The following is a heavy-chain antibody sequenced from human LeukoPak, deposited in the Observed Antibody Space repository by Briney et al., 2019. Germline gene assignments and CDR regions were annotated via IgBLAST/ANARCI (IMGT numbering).Heavy chain of an antibody. CDR3: VAMGYNYFDP. D-gene: IGHD5-18*01. CDR1: GFTFGTYS. V-gene: IGHV3-21*01. CDR2: IGSSSSYI. Sequence: KPGGSLRLSCAASGFTFGTYSMNWVRQAPGKGLEWVSYIGSSSSYIDYAGSVRGRFTVSRDNAKNSLYLQMNSLRDEDTAVYYCVAMGYNYFDPWGQGSLVIVSS. J-gene: IGHJ4*02.